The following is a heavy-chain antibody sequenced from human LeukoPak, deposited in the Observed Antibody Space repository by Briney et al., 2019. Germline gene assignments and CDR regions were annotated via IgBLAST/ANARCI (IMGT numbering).Heavy chain of an antibody. CDR2: IRSKAYGGTT. Sequence: GGSLRLSCTASGFTFDDYVMSWFRQAPGKGLDWVGFIRSKAYGGTTEYAASVKGRFTISRDDSKSIAYLQMNSLKTEDTGVYYCTRSRGVCSSTSCQPYGMDVWGQGTTVTVSS. J-gene: IGHJ6*02. CDR3: TRSRGVCSSTSCQPYGMDV. D-gene: IGHD2-2*01. V-gene: IGHV3-49*03. CDR1: GFTFDDYV.